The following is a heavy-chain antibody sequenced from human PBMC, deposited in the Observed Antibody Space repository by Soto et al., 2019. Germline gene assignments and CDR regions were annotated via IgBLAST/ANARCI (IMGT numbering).Heavy chain of an antibody. V-gene: IGHV4-59*03. CDR1: GDSIRSSY. Sequence: PSETLSLTCTVSGDSIRSSYWTWIRQAPGRGREWIGDIYHTGTTNYNPSLKSRVSISVDTSKNQFSLRLRSVTAADTAIYFCAKISAGSTDETMFTVFDHWGQGPLVTVSS. D-gene: IGHD3-3*01. CDR2: IYHTGTT. J-gene: IGHJ4*02. CDR3: AKISAGSTDETMFTVFDH.